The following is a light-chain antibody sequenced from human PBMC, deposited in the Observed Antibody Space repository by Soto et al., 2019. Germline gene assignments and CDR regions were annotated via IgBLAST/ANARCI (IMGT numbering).Light chain of an antibody. Sequence: EIVLTQSPGTLSVSPGERATLSCRASQTISSNYLAWYQQKPGQAPSLLIYGTSSRATGIPDRFSGSGSGTDFNLTISRLEPEDSAIYYCQQYGSWTFGQGTKVEIK. CDR3: QQYGSWT. V-gene: IGKV3-20*01. J-gene: IGKJ1*01. CDR2: GTS. CDR1: QTISSNY.